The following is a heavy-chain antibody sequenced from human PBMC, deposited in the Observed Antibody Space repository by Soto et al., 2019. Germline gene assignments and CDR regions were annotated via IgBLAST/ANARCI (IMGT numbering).Heavy chain of an antibody. J-gene: IGHJ5*02. V-gene: IGHV4-34*01. CDR2: INHTGGT. CDR1: GGPVNGYY. CDR3: ATRITVFGLLIPPFDP. Sequence: SETLSLTCAVYGGPVNGYYCNWIRQPPGKGLEWSGEINHTGGTHYNPPLKSRVTMSVDTSKNQFSLRLSSVTAADTAIYYCATRITVFGLLIPPFDPWGQGTQVTVSS. D-gene: IGHD3-3*01.